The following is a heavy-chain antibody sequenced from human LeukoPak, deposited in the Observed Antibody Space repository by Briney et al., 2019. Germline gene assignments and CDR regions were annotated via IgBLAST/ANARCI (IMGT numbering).Heavy chain of an antibody. CDR2: MHYSGNT. CDR3: ARGGYGSGT. J-gene: IGHJ5*02. D-gene: IGHD3-10*01. V-gene: IGHV4-39*07. Sequence: SETLSLTCTVSGGSISSGSYYWGWIRQPPGKGLEYIGSMHYSGNTYYNPSLKSRVTFSMDTSKNQFSLKLSFVTAADTAVYYCARGGYGSGTWGQGTLVTVSS. CDR1: GGSISSGSYY.